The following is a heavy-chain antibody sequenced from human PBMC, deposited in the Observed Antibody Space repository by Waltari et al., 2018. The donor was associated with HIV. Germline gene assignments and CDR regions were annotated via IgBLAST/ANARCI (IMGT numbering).Heavy chain of an antibody. V-gene: IGHV3-21*01. CDR1: RFTFISYS. CDR3: ARDEAEMATLTAFDI. D-gene: IGHD5-12*01. CDR2: ISSGSVYI. Sequence: EVQLVESGGGLVKPGGSLRLSCAASRFTFISYSMTWVRQAPGKGLEWVSSISSGSVYIYYADSVKGRFTISRDNAKNSLYLQMNSLRAEDTAVYYCARDEAEMATLTAFDIWGQGTMVTVSS. J-gene: IGHJ3*02.